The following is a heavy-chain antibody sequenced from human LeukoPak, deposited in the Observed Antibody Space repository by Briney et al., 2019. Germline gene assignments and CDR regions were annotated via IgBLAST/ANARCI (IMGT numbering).Heavy chain of an antibody. V-gene: IGHV3-23*01. J-gene: IGHJ4*02. CDR1: GGTFSNYA. D-gene: IGHD2-15*01. Sequence: SCKASGGTFSNYAMSWVRQAPGKGLEWVSAISASGDSTYYADSVKGRFTLSRDNSRNTLYLQMNSLRAEDTAVYYCAKDLSGGGTCLDYWGQGTLVTVSS. CDR3: AKDLSGGGTCLDY. CDR2: ISASGDST.